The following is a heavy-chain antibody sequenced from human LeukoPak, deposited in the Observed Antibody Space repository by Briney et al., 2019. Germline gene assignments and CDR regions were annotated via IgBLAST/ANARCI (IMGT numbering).Heavy chain of an antibody. D-gene: IGHD2-15*01. V-gene: IGHV4-30-4*01. CDR2: IYYSGST. CDR3: AREELLLGYFDY. Sequence: SETLSLTCTVSGGSIRSGDYYWSWIRQPPGKGLEWIGYIYYSGSTYYNPSLKSRVTISVDTSKNQFSLKLSSVTAADTAVYYCAREELLLGYFDYWGQGTLVTVSS. CDR1: GGSIRSGDYY. J-gene: IGHJ4*02.